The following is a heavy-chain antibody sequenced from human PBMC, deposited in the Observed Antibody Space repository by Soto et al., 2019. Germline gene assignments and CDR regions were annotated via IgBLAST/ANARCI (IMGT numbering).Heavy chain of an antibody. CDR2: INGDEGST. J-gene: IGHJ4*02. D-gene: IGHD6-13*01. CDR3: ATASPYVSSWYIDY. V-gene: IGHV3-74*01. Sequence: EVQLVESGGFLVEPGGSLRLSCAASGFDFSIYWMHWVRQAPGKGLVWVSRINGDEGSTSYADSVKGRFTISRDNAKNTLFLQMNSLRAEDTAVYYCATASPYVSSWYIDYWGQGTLVTVSS. CDR1: GFDFSIYW.